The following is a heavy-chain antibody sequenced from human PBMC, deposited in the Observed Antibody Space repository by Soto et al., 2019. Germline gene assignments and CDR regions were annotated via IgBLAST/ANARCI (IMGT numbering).Heavy chain of an antibody. CDR1: GGSFSGYY. CDR3: ARDGFYGSGSYCRFDY. V-gene: IGHV4-34*01. D-gene: IGHD3-10*01. Sequence: QVQLQQWGAGLLKPSETLSLTCAVYGGSFSGYYWSWIRQPPGKGLEWIGEINHSGSTNYNPSLKSRVTISVDTSKNQFSLKLSSVTAADTAVYYCARDGFYGSGSYCRFDYWGQGTLVTVSS. J-gene: IGHJ4*02. CDR2: INHSGST.